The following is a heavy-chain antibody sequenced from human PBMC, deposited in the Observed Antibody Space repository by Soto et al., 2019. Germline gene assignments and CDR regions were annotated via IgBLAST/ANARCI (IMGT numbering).Heavy chain of an antibody. J-gene: IGHJ6*02. Sequence: GGSLRLSCAASGFTFSNAWMNWVRQAPWKGLEWVGRIKSKTDGGTTDYAAPVKGRFTISRDDSKNTLYLQMNSLKTEDTAVYYCTTVRLDYSDNYYYGMDVWGQGTTVTVSS. V-gene: IGHV3-15*07. CDR3: TTVRLDYSDNYYYGMDV. D-gene: IGHD2-15*01. CDR2: IKSKTDGGTT. CDR1: GFTFSNAW.